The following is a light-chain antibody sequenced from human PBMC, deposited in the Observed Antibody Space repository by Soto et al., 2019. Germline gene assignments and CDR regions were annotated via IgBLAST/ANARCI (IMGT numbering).Light chain of an antibody. J-gene: IGKJ4*01. CDR2: DAS. V-gene: IGKV1-5*01. CDR1: QSVRSW. Sequence: DIQMTQSPATLSASVGDRVTITCRASQSVRSWLAWYQQKPGTAPKLLIFDASRLESGVPSRFSGNASGTEFTLTISSLQPDDFATYYCQQYDNYPLTFGGGTKVDIK. CDR3: QQYDNYPLT.